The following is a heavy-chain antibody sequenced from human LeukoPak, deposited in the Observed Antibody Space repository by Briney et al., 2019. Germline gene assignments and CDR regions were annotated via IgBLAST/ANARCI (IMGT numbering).Heavy chain of an antibody. CDR3: TKGGDSNYFES. CDR1: GFTFSTSE. CDR2: IDPNGRTT. V-gene: IGHV3-48*03. D-gene: IGHD2-21*01. J-gene: IGHJ4*02. Sequence: GGSLRLSCAASGFTFSTSEFNWVRQAPGQGLEWVSYIDPNGRTTYYADSVKGRFTFSRDNSKNSLYLQMNSLRAEDTAFYYCTKGGDSNYFESWGQGILVTVSS.